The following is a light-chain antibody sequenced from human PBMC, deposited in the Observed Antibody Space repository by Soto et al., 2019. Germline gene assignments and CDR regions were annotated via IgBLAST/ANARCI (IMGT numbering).Light chain of an antibody. Sequence: SVPSQPASVCGSPGQSITISCTGTISDVWSYNFVSWYQQYPGKVPKLMIYEGTKRPSGVSNRFSGSKSGNTASLTISGLQAEDEADYYCFSYAGSTYVFGTGTKVTV. CDR3: FSYAGSTYV. V-gene: IGLV2-23*01. CDR2: EGT. J-gene: IGLJ1*01. CDR1: ISDVWSYNF.